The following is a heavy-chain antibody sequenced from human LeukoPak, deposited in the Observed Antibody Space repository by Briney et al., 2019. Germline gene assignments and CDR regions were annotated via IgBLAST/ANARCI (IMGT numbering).Heavy chain of an antibody. J-gene: IGHJ5*02. V-gene: IGHV3-21*01. Sequence: GGSLRLSCAASGFTFSSYSMNWVRQAPGKGLEWVSSISSSSSYIYYADSVKGRFTISRDNAKNSLYLQMNSLRAEDTAVYYCASGGSGSYSFSSWGQGTLVTVSS. CDR2: ISSSSSYI. D-gene: IGHD3-10*01. CDR1: GFTFSSYS. CDR3: ASGGSGSYSFSS.